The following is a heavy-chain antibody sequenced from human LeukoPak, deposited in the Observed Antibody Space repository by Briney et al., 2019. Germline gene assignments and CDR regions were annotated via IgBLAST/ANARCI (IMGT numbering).Heavy chain of an antibody. Sequence: GGSLRVSCAASGFTFSNYAMSWVRQAPGKGLEWVSGISSSGGSTFYTDSVRGRFTISRDNSKNTLYLQMNSLRAEDTAVYYCAKVYSSVWTHIGHFDYWGQGTLVTVSS. D-gene: IGHD6-19*01. J-gene: IGHJ4*02. V-gene: IGHV3-23*01. CDR1: GFTFSNYA. CDR2: ISSSGGST. CDR3: AKVYSSVWTHIGHFDY.